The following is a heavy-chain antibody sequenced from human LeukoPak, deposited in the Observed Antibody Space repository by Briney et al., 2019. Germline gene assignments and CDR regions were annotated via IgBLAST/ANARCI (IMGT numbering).Heavy chain of an antibody. J-gene: IGHJ6*03. CDR2: IYYSGST. CDR1: GGSISSYY. V-gene: IGHV4-59*01. Sequence: PSETLSLTCTVSGGSISSYYWSWIRQPPGKGLEWIAYIYYSGSTNYNPSLKSRVTISVDTSKNQFSLKLSSVTAADTAVYYCARVSVTTLYYYYYYMDVWGKGTTVTVSS. CDR3: ARVSVTTLYYYYYYMDV. D-gene: IGHD4-11*01.